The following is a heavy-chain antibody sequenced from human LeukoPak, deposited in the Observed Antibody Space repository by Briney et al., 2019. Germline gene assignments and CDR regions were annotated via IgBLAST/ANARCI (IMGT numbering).Heavy chain of an antibody. D-gene: IGHD3-16*02. CDR2: IIPIFGTA. V-gene: IGHV1-69*01. CDR3: ARVRLHLGELSLAEFDY. Sequence: GSSVKVSCKASGGTFSSYAISWVRQAPGQGLEWMGGIIPIFGTANYAQKFQGRVTITADESTSTAYMELSSPRSEDTAVYYCARVRLHLGELSLAEFDYWGQGTLVTVSS. CDR1: GGTFSSYA. J-gene: IGHJ4*02.